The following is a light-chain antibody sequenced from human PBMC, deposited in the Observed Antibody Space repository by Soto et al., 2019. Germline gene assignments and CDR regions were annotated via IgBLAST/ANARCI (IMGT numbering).Light chain of an antibody. CDR3: CSYAGDFYV. V-gene: IGLV2-11*01. CDR1: TSDVGGYDY. J-gene: IGLJ1*01. CDR2: DVT. Sequence: QSALTQPRSVSGSPGQSVAISCTGTTSDVGGYDYVSWYQQHPGKVPELIIFDVTKRPSGVPDRFSGSKSGNTASLTISGLQAEDEADYFCCSYAGDFYVFGSGTKVTVL.